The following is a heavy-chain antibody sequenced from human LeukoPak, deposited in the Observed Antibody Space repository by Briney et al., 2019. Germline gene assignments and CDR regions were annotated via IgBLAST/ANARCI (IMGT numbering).Heavy chain of an antibody. CDR2: INPNSGVT. CDR1: GYTFTGYY. D-gene: IGHD3-10*01. Sequence: ASVKVSCKASGYTFTGYYIHWVRQAPGQRLEWMRWINPNSGVTNYAQKSQGRVTMTSDTSITTAYMELSRLRSDDTAVYYCARDRREVSYYGSGTFKFGENYFDYWGQGTLLTVSS. CDR3: ARDRREVSYYGSGTFKFGENYFDY. V-gene: IGHV1-2*02. J-gene: IGHJ4*02.